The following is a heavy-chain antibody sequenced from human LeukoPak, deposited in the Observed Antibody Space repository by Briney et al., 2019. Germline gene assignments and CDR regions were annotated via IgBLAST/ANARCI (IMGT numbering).Heavy chain of an antibody. CDR1: GFTFDDYA. CDR3: AKTGWGAFDI. J-gene: IGHJ3*02. D-gene: IGHD7-27*01. Sequence: PGGSLRLSCAASGFTFDDYAMHWVRQAPGKGLEWVSLISGDGGSTYYADSVKGRFTISRDNSKNSLYLQMNSLRTADTALYYCAKTGWGAFDIWGQGTMVTVSS. V-gene: IGHV3-43*02. CDR2: ISGDGGST.